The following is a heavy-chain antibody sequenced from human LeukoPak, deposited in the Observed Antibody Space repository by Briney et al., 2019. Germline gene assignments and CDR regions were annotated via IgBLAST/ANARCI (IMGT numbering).Heavy chain of an antibody. CDR2: IYYSGST. CDR1: GGSISSGGYY. CDR3: ARSYCSSTSCQYYYYYYVDV. J-gene: IGHJ6*03. Sequence: SETLSLTCTVSGGSISSGGYYWSWIRQHPGKGLEWIGYIYYSGSTYYNPSLKSRVTISVDTSKNQFSLKLSSVTAADTAVYYCARSYCSSTSCQYYYYYYVDVWGKGTTVTVSS. D-gene: IGHD2-2*01. V-gene: IGHV4-31*03.